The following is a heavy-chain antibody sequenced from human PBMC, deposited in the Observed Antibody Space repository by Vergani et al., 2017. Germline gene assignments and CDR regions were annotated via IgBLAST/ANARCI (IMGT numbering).Heavy chain of an antibody. Sequence: QLQLQESGPGLVKTSETLSLTCTVSGGSISSSSYYWGWIRQPPGKGLEWIGRIYYSGSTYNNPSLKSRVTISVDTSKNQFSLKLSYVTAADTAVYYCARAGYSYGGRLDYWGQGTLVTVSS. CDR2: IYYSGST. D-gene: IGHD5-18*01. CDR1: GGSISSSSYY. J-gene: IGHJ4*02. V-gene: IGHV4-39*07. CDR3: ARAGYSYGGRLDY.